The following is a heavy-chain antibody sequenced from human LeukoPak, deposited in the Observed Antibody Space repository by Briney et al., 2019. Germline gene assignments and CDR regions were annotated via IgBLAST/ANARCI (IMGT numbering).Heavy chain of an antibody. D-gene: IGHD3-3*01. CDR1: GVSISSSSYY. Sequence: SETLSLTCTVSGVSISSSSYYWGWIRQPPGKGLEWIGSIYYSGSTYYNPSLKSRVTISVDTSKNQFSLKLSSVTAADTAVYYCARREYDFWSGYSFWGQGTLVTVSS. V-gene: IGHV4-39*01. CDR2: IYYSGST. CDR3: ARREYDFWSGYSF. J-gene: IGHJ4*02.